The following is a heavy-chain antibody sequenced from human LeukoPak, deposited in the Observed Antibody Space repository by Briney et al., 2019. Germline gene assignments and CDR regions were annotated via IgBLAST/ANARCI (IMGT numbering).Heavy chain of an antibody. CDR1: GYSFTNYW. Sequence: GESLKISCKSSGYSFTNYWIGWVRQMPGKGLEWMGIIYPGDSDARYSPSFQGQVTILVDKSISTAYLQWSSLKASDTAVYYCARHEYSYGLLSGNDYWGQGTLVTVSS. J-gene: IGHJ4*02. CDR2: IYPGDSDA. CDR3: ARHEYSYGLLSGNDY. V-gene: IGHV5-51*01. D-gene: IGHD5-18*01.